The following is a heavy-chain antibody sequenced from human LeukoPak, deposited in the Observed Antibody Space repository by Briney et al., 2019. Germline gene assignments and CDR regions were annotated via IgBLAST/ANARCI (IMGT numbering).Heavy chain of an antibody. CDR3: ARQLGDYVWGSYRPKNFDY. V-gene: IGHV4-39*01. D-gene: IGHD3-16*02. CDR2: IYYSVST. Sequence: SETLSLTCTVSGGSICSSSYYWGWIRQPPGKGLEWIGSIYYSVSTYHNPSLKSQVTIPEDTSKNQFSLKLRSVTAADTAVYYCARQLGDYVWGSYRPKNFDYWGQGTLVTVSS. CDR1: GGSICSSSYY. J-gene: IGHJ4*02.